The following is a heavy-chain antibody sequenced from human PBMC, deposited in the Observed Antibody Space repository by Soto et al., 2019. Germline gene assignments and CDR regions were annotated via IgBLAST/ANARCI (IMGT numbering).Heavy chain of an antibody. D-gene: IGHD1-26*01. CDR3: AADVGASARTFDY. Sequence: QVQLVQSGAEVKKPGSSVKVSCKASGGTFSTYAISWVRQAPGQGLEWMGGIIPIFGTANYAQKFQGRVTITADDSTSAAYMELSSLGSEDTAVYYCAADVGASARTFDYWGQGTLVTVSS. CDR1: GGTFSTYA. CDR2: IIPIFGTA. V-gene: IGHV1-69*01. J-gene: IGHJ4*02.